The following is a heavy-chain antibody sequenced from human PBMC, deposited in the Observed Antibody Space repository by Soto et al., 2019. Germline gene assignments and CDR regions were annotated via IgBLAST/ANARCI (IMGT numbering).Heavy chain of an antibody. J-gene: IGHJ4*02. V-gene: IGHV3-7*01. CDR1: GFTFSSYW. CDR3: ARDPGGYYDY. D-gene: IGHD2-21*01. CDR2: IKQDGSEK. Sequence: GGPLLRSFAPSGFTFSSYWMSWVRQAPGKGLEWVANIKQDGSEKYYVDSVKGRFTISRDNAKNSLYLQLNSLRAEDTAVYYCARDPGGYYDYWGQGTLVTVSS.